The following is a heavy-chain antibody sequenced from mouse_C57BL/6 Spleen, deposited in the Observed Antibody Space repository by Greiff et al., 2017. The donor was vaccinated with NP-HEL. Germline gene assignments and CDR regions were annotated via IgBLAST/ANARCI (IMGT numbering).Heavy chain of an antibody. J-gene: IGHJ4*01. V-gene: IGHV1-39*01. CDR3: ARFPYGSFYYAMDY. D-gene: IGHD2-10*02. CDR2: INPNYGTT. CDR1: GYSFTDYN. Sequence: EVQLQESGPELVKPGASVKISCKVSGYSFTDYNMNWVKQSNGKSLEWIGVINPNYGTTSYNQKFKGKATLTVDQSSSTAYMQLNSLTSEDSAVYYCARFPYGSFYYAMDYWGQGTSVTVSS.